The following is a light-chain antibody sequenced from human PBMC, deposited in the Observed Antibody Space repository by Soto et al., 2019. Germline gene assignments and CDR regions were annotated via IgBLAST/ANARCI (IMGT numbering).Light chain of an antibody. CDR3: QQYGDSRT. J-gene: IGKJ2*01. CDR2: GAS. Sequence: EIVLTQSPGTLSLSPGERATLSCRASQSVTSSYLAWYQQKPGQAPRLLIYGASSRATGIPDRFSGSGSGTDFTLTISRLEPEDFAVYYCQQYGDSRTFGQGTKLAIK. CDR1: QSVTSSY. V-gene: IGKV3-20*01.